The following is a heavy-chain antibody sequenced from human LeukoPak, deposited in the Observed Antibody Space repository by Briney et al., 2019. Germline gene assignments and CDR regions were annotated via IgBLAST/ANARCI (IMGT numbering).Heavy chain of an antibody. CDR2: IYPEDSIT. Sequence: TGESLKISCKGFGYRFSDYWIGWVRQMPGKGLEWMGIIYPEDSITTYSPSFQGQVTISADKSPNIAYLQWNSLRASDTAMYYCARHDRWGHHYGPGTYHLDSWGQGTLVTVSS. D-gene: IGHD3-10*01. J-gene: IGHJ4*02. CDR3: ARHDRWGHHYGPGTYHLDS. CDR1: GYRFSDYW. V-gene: IGHV5-51*01.